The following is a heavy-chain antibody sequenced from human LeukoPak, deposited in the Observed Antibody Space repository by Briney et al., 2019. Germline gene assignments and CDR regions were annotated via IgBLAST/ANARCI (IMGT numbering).Heavy chain of an antibody. CDR2: IYPGDSDP. V-gene: IGHV5-51*01. Sequence: GESLQISCKGSGYSFTNYWIGWVRQMPGKGLEWMGIIYPGDSDPKYSPSFQGQVTISADKSISTAYLQWSSLKASDTAMYYCARTSHGSSGWPLGYFDYWGQGTLVTVSS. CDR1: GYSFTNYW. J-gene: IGHJ4*02. CDR3: ARTSHGSSGWPLGYFDY. D-gene: IGHD6-19*01.